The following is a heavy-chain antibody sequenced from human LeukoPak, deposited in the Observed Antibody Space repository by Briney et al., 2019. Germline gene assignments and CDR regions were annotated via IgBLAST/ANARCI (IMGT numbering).Heavy chain of an antibody. D-gene: IGHD6-19*01. Sequence: GGSLRLSCAASGFTFSSYSMKWVRQAPGKGLEWVSYISSSSSYIYYADSVKGRFTISRDNAKNSLYLQMNSLRAEDTAVYYCARDKQWLLDYWGQGTLVTVSS. CDR2: ISSSSSYI. J-gene: IGHJ4*02. V-gene: IGHV3-21*01. CDR1: GFTFSSYS. CDR3: ARDKQWLLDY.